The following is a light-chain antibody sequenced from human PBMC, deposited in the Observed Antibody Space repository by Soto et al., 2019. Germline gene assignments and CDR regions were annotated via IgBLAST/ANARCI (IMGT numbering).Light chain of an antibody. Sequence: QSVLTQPASVSGSPGQSITISCTGSSSDIGAYNYVSWYQQHPGKAPKLTIYEASKRPSGISSRFSGSKSGNTASLTISGLQAEDEADYYCSSWARSLYVFGSGTKVTVL. J-gene: IGLJ1*01. CDR3: SSWARSLYV. CDR2: EAS. V-gene: IGLV2-14*01. CDR1: SSDIGAYNY.